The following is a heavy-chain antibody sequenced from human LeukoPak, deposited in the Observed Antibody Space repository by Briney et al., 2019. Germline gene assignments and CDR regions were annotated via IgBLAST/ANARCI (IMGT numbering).Heavy chain of an antibody. CDR2: FDPEDGET. CDR3: ATGSYYGSGSYFDY. Sequence: GASVKVSCKVSGYTLTELSMHWVRQAPGKGLEWMGGFDPEDGETIYAQKFQGRVTMTEDTSTDTAYMELSSLRSEDTAAYYCATGSYYGSGSYFDYWGQGTLVTVSS. D-gene: IGHD3-10*01. CDR1: GYTLTELS. J-gene: IGHJ4*02. V-gene: IGHV1-24*01.